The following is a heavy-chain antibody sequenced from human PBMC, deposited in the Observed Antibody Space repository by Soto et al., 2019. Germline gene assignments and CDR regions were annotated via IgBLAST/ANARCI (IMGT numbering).Heavy chain of an antibody. CDR3: ARHYPTAVSGAGWFDT. CDR1: GGSDVFNNYP. D-gene: IGHD6-19*01. CDR2: IITMFNTA. V-gene: IGHV1-69*12. J-gene: IGHJ5*02. Sequence: QVQLVQSGAEIQKPASSVKVSCKASGGSDVFNNYPVSWVRQAPGQGLEWMGAIITMFNTADYAPRFLGRVTITADVFTRTVYMELTSLTSDDTAVYYCARHYPTAVSGAGWFDTWGQGTLVTVSS.